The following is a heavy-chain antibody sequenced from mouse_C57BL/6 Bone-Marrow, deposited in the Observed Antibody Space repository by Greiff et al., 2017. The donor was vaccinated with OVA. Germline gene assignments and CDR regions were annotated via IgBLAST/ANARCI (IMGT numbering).Heavy chain of an antibody. J-gene: IGHJ1*03. Sequence: QVQLKESGPELVKPGASVKISCKASGYSFTSYYIHWVKQRPGQGLEWIGWIYPGSGNTKYNEKFKGKATLTADTSSSTAYMQLSSLTSEDSAVYYCARELLREPWYFDVWGTGTTVTVSS. D-gene: IGHD1-1*01. CDR1: GYSFTSYY. CDR3: ARELLREPWYFDV. V-gene: IGHV1-66*01. CDR2: IYPGSGNT.